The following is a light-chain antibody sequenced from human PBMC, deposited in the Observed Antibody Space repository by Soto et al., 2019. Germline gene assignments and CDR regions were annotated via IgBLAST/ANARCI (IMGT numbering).Light chain of an antibody. V-gene: IGKV3-20*01. CDR3: QQHGTSPIT. Sequence: IVMTQSPDTPSLSPGERATLSCRASQTVIRNYLAWHQQKPGQTPRLLVYGASSRATGIPDRFSGSGSGTDFTLTISRLEPEEFAVYYCQQHGTSPITVGQGTRLEIK. J-gene: IGKJ5*01. CDR2: GAS. CDR1: QTVIRNY.